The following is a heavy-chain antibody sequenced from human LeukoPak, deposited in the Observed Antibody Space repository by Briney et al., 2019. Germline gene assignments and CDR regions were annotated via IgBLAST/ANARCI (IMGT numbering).Heavy chain of an antibody. CDR2: ISYDGSNK. CDR3: AKDSLQGSGSYYSFTPNDY. J-gene: IGHJ4*02. CDR1: GFTFSSYG. V-gene: IGHV3-30*18. Sequence: PGGSLRLSCAASGFTFSSYGMHWVRQAPGKGLEWVAVISYDGSNKYYADSVKGRFTISRDNSKNTLYLQMNSLRAEDTAVYYRAKDSLQGSGSYYSFTPNDYWGQGTLVTVSS. D-gene: IGHD3-10*01.